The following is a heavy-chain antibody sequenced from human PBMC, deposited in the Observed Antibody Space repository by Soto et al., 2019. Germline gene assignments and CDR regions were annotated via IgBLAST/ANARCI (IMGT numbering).Heavy chain of an antibody. J-gene: IGHJ3*01. CDR1: GFSLSTDGMG. CDR2: TYWDDDQ. D-gene: IGHD2-2*01. Sequence: QITLKESGPTLVKPTQTLTLTCTFSGFSLSTDGMGVGWIRQPPGKALEWLAPTYWDDDQRYSPSLKTRLTITKDTSKNQVVLTMANMDPVDTATYYCAHAYGGTSWPNDAFDVWGQGTVVTVSS. V-gene: IGHV2-5*02. CDR3: AHAYGGTSWPNDAFDV.